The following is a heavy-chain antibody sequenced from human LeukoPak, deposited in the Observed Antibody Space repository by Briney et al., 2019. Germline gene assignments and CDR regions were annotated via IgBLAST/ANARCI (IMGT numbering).Heavy chain of an antibody. Sequence: KPSETLSLTCTVSGDSITSSLYFWGWIRQPPGKELEWIGNIYYSGSTNYNPSLKSRVTISVDTSKNQFSLKLTSVTAADTAVYYCARHVRYCSGNSCYRIDYWGQGILVTVSS. J-gene: IGHJ4*02. CDR2: IYYSGST. CDR3: ARHVRYCSGNSCYRIDY. D-gene: IGHD2-15*01. CDR1: GDSITSSLYF. V-gene: IGHV4-39*01.